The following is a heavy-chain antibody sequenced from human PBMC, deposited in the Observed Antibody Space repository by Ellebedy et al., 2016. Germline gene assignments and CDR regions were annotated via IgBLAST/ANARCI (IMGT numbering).Heavy chain of an antibody. CDR1: GFTFSSYA. J-gene: IGHJ4*02. CDR2: ISGSGGST. V-gene: IGHV3-23*01. Sequence: GESLKISCAASGFTFSSYAMSWVRQAPGKGLEWVSAISGSGGSTYYADSVKGRFTISRDNSKNTLYLQMNSLRAEDTAVYYCAPRGIAAAANYYFDYWGQGTLVTVSS. CDR3: APRGIAAAANYYFDY. D-gene: IGHD6-13*01.